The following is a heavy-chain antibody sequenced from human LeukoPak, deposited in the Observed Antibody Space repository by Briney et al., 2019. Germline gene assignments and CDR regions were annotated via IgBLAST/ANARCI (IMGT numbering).Heavy chain of an antibody. CDR2: INHSGST. V-gene: IGHV4-34*01. CDR3: ARQRRYDFWSGYQYNWFDP. CDR1: GGSFSGYY. J-gene: IGHJ5*02. Sequence: SETLSLTCAVYGGSFSGYYWSWIRQPPGKGLEWIGEINHSGSTNYNPSLKSRVTISVDTSKNQFSLKLSSVTAADTAVYYCARQRRYDFWSGYQYNWFDPWGPGTLVTVSS. D-gene: IGHD3-3*01.